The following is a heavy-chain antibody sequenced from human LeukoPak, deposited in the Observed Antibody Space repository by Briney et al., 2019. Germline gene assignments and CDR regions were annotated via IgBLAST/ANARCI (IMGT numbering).Heavy chain of an antibody. J-gene: IGHJ4*02. CDR2: ISPDGTTT. CDR3: ARGTYPLDY. Sequence: GGSLRLSCAASGFTFNDYAMHWVRQAPGKGLEWVSRISPDGTTTTYADSVKGRFTISRDNAKSTVYLQMNSLRAEDTALYYCARGTYPLDYWGQGTLVTVSS. D-gene: IGHD2-21*01. V-gene: IGHV3-74*01. CDR1: GFTFNDYA.